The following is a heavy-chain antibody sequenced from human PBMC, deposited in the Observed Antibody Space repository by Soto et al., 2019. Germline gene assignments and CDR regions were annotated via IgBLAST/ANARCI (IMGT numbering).Heavy chain of an antibody. Sequence: SQALSLTCAISGDSVSSDSVAWKWIRPSPSTGCEGLGSAYYRSNRYNDYAVSVKSRIAVKSDRSKNLYSLHLNAVAPENTAVYYCSRDETYNNLYKLFDPWGHGTLVTVSS. V-gene: IGHV6-1*01. J-gene: IGHJ5*02. CDR1: GDSVSSDSVA. CDR3: SRDETYNNLYKLFDP. D-gene: IGHD1-1*01. CDR2: AYYRSNRYN.